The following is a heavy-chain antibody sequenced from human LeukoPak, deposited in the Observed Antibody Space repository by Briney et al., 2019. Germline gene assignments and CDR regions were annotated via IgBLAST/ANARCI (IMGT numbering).Heavy chain of an antibody. D-gene: IGHD3-3*01. CDR2: FDPEDGET. J-gene: IGHJ5*02. CDR1: GGTFSSYA. V-gene: IGHV1-24*01. Sequence: PWASVKVSCKASGGTFSSYAISWVRQAPGQGLEWMGGFDPEDGETIYAQKFQGRVTMTEDTSTDTAYMELSSLRSEDTAVYYCATARFLEWFGWFDPWGQGTLVTVSS. CDR3: ATARFLEWFGWFDP.